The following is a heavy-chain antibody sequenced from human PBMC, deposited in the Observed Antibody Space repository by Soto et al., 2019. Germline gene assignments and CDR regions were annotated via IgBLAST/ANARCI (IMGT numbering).Heavy chain of an antibody. CDR1: GFSLSTRGVG. V-gene: IGHV2-5*02. Sequence: QITLKESGPPLVKPTQTLTLTCTFSGFSLSTRGVGVGWVRQPPGKALEWLTLIYWDDDKYYSPSVKSRLTITKDTSKSQVVLTMTNMDPVDTATYFCAVVFYSSSQFDYWGQGTLVTVSS. J-gene: IGHJ4*02. CDR2: IYWDDDK. CDR3: AVVFYSSSQFDY. D-gene: IGHD6-13*01.